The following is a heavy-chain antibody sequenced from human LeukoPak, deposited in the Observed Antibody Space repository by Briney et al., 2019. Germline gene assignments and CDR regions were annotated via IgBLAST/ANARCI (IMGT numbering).Heavy chain of an antibody. J-gene: IGHJ5*02. CDR2: IIPIFGTA. CDR3: ARQTGRRQWFDP. D-gene: IGHD3-9*01. CDR1: GGTFTTYA. Sequence: SVKVSCKASGGTFTTYAINWVRQAPGQGLEWTGGIIPIFGTATYAQKFQGRLTITTDESTNTAYMELSSLTSEDTAVYYCARQTGRRQWFDPWGQGTLVTVSS. V-gene: IGHV1-69*05.